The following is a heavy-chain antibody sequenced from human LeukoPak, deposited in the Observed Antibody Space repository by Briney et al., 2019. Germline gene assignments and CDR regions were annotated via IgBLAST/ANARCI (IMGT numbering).Heavy chain of an antibody. CDR2: INHRGST. Sequence: LRLSCAASGFTFNSYGMHWVRQSPGKGLEWIGEINHRGSTNLNPSLKSRVTLSVDTSKHQFSLKLTSVTAADAAVYYCASSVGSTDYWGQGTLVTVSS. J-gene: IGHJ4*02. CDR3: ASSVGSTDY. D-gene: IGHD1-26*01. V-gene: IGHV4-34*01. CDR1: GFTFNSYG.